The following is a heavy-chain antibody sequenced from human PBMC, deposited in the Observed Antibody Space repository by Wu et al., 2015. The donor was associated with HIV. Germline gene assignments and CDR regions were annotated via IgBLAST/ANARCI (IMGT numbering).Heavy chain of an antibody. CDR1: GGTFSSYA. Sequence: QVQLVQSGAEVKKPGSSVKVSCKGSGGTFSSYAISWVRQAPGQGLEWMGWISAYNDKTNYAQKLQGRVSMTTDTSTSTAYMELRSLRSDDTAVYYCARLLSKSTYYDITWGRALDIWGQGTMVTVSS. D-gene: IGHD3-9*01. CDR2: ISAYNDKT. V-gene: IGHV1-18*01. CDR3: ARLLSKSTYYDITWGRALDI. J-gene: IGHJ3*02.